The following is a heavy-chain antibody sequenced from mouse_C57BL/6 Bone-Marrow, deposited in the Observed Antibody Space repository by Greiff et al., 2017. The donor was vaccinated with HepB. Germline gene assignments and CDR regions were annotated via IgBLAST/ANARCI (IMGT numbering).Heavy chain of an antibody. V-gene: IGHV5-12*01. CDR2: ISNGGGST. Sequence: DVKLVESGGGLVQPGGSLKLSCAASGFTFSDYYMYWVRQTPEKRLEWVAYISNGGGSTYYPDTVKGRFTISRDNAKNTLYLQMSRLKSEDTAMYYCARSGVYDGYYSWYFDVWGTGTTVTVSS. CDR1: GFTFSDYY. CDR3: ARSGVYDGYYSWYFDV. J-gene: IGHJ1*03. D-gene: IGHD2-3*01.